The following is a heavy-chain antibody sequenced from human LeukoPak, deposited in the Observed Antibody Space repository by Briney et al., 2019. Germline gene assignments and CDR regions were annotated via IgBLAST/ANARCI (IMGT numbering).Heavy chain of an antibody. Sequence: PGGSLRLSCATSGFTFSNAWMTWVRQAQGKGLEWVGRIKTKGEGGTVDYAAPVKGRSTISRDDSKNTLYLQMNSLKTEDTAIYYCMSDLDNWGQGTLDTVSS. CDR3: MSDLDN. V-gene: IGHV3-15*01. CDR1: GFTFSNAW. J-gene: IGHJ4*02. CDR2: IKTKGEGGTV.